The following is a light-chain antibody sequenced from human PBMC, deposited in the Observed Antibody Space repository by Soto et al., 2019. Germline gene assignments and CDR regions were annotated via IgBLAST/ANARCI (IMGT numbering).Light chain of an antibody. CDR2: DTS. V-gene: IGKV3-15*01. CDR1: QSVSSL. J-gene: IGKJ2*01. Sequence: RASQSVSSLLAWYQQKPRQAPRLLIFDTSTRATGIPARFSGSGSGTDFTLAISSLQSEDFAIYYCQPYHIRPYTFGQGTQGGYQ. CDR3: QPYHIRPYT.